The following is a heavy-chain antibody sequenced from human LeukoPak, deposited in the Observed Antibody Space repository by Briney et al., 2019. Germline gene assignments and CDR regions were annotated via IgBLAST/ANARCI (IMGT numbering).Heavy chain of an antibody. V-gene: IGHV3-48*04. Sequence: GSLRLSCAASGFTFSSYWMNWVRQAPGKGLEWVSYITSSSSIIYYADAVKGRFTISRDNAKNSLYLQMNSLRAEDTAVFYCARDQYDTWSRRGNFDSWGQGTLVIVSS. J-gene: IGHJ4*02. CDR1: GFTFSSYW. CDR3: ARDQYDTWSRRGNFDS. CDR2: ITSSSSII. D-gene: IGHD3-3*01.